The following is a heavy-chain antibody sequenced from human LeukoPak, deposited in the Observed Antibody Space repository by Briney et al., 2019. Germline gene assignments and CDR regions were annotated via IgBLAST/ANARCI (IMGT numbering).Heavy chain of an antibody. V-gene: IGHV3-49*04. CDR3: TRDVWHFDY. J-gene: IGHJ4*02. Sequence: GGSLRLXCTASGFTFGDYAMSWDRQAPGKGLEWVGFIRSKAYGGTTEYAASVKGRFTISRDDSKSIAYLQMNSLKTEDTAVYYCTRDVWHFDYWGQGTLVTVSS. CDR1: GFTFGDYA. D-gene: IGHD5/OR15-5a*01. CDR2: IRSKAYGGTT.